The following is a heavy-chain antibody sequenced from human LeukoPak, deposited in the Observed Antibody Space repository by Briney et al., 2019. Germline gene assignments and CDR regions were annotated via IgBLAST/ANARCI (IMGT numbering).Heavy chain of an antibody. Sequence: GGSLRLSCAASGFTFSSYAMHWVRQAPGKGLEWVAVISYDGSNKYYADSVKGRFTISRDNSKNTLHLQMNSLRAEDTAVYYCARDSSGEAGEHWGQGTLVTVSS. CDR2: ISYDGSNK. V-gene: IGHV3-30-3*01. J-gene: IGHJ1*01. CDR3: ARDSSGEAGEH. D-gene: IGHD3-10*01. CDR1: GFTFSSYA.